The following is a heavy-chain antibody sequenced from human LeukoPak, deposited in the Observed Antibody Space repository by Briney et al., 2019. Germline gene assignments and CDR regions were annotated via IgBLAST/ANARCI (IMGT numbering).Heavy chain of an antibody. CDR2: IDQSGNEK. V-gene: IGHV3-7*01. Sequence: GGSLRLSXAASGFIFSRYWMTWVRQAPGKGLEWVANIDQSGNEKLYVDSVKGRFTISRDNSKNSLYLQLNSLRVEDTAVYYCARDQGAAGDFWGQGTLVTVSS. J-gene: IGHJ4*02. CDR1: GFIFSRYW. D-gene: IGHD6-13*01. CDR3: ARDQGAAGDF.